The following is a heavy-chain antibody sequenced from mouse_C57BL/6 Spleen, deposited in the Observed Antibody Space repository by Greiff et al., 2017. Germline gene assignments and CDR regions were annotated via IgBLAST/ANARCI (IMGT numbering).Heavy chain of an antibody. D-gene: IGHD1-1*01. CDR2: IWSGGST. CDR3: ARRGIYYGSSYGAWFAY. J-gene: IGHJ3*01. Sequence: QVQLQQSGPGLVQPSQSLSITCTVSAFSLTSYGVHWVRQSPGKGLEWLGVIWSGGSTDYNAAFISRLSISKDNSKSQVFFKMNSLQADDTAIYYCARRGIYYGSSYGAWFAYWGQGTLVTVSA. V-gene: IGHV2-2*01. CDR1: AFSLTSYG.